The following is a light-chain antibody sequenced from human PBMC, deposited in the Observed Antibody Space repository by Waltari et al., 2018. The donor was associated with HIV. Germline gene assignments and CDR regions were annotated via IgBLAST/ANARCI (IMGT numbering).Light chain of an antibody. J-gene: IGKJ1*01. CDR1: QSVRTN. CDR2: GAS. Sequence: EVLLTQSPATLSVSPGARTTLSRRASQSVRTNLAWYQQRPGQPPRPLIYGASTRATGIAARFSGSGSGTEFTLTINSLQSEDYAVYYCQQYDYWPPWTFGQGTKVEMK. CDR3: QQYDYWPPWT. V-gene: IGKV3-15*01.